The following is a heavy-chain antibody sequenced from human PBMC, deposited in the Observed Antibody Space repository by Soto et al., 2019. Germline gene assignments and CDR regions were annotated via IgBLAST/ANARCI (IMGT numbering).Heavy chain of an antibody. J-gene: IGHJ4*02. CDR3: ASCFVTTLHY. CDR1: GGSISSGGYS. CDR2: IYHSGST. D-gene: IGHD4-17*01. Sequence: QLQLQESGSGLVKPSQTLSLTCAVSGGSISSGGYSWSWIRQPPGKGLEWIGYIYHSGSTYYNPSLKIPLTISVATSNNPFSLKLSSVPAADTAVYSSASCFVTTLHYCGQGTLVTVSS. V-gene: IGHV4-30-2*01.